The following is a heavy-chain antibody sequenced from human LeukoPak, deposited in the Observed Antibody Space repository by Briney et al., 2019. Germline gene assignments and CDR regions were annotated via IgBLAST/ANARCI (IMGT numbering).Heavy chain of an antibody. CDR2: IYYSGST. CDR3: AREYYQGAFDI. CDR1: GGSVSSANHY. D-gene: IGHD2-2*01. Sequence: PSETLSLTCTVSGGSVSSANHYWNWIRQPPGKGLEWIGHIYYSGSTNYNPSLKSRVTISVDTSKNQFSLKLTSLTAADTAVYYCAREYYQGAFDIWGQGTMVTVSS. V-gene: IGHV4-61*01. J-gene: IGHJ3*02.